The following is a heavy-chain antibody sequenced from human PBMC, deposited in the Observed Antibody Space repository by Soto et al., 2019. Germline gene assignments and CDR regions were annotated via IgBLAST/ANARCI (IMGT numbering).Heavy chain of an antibody. CDR2: INPNSGGT. V-gene: IGHV1-2*02. CDR3: ARCGRYFDWLLPDY. D-gene: IGHD3-9*01. J-gene: IGHJ4*02. CDR1: GYTFTGYY. Sequence: GASVKVSCKASGYTFTGYYMHWVRQSPGQGLEWMGWINPNSGGTNYAQKFQGRVTMTRDTSISTAYMELSRLRSDDTAVYYCARCGRYFDWLLPDYWGQGTLVTVSS.